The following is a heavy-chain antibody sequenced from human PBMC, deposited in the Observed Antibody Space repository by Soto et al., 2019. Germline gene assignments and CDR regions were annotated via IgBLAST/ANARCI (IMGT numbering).Heavy chain of an antibody. J-gene: IGHJ4*02. CDR1: GFTFSSYA. Sequence: GGSLRLSCAASGFTFSSYAMSWVRQAPGKGLEWVSAISGSGGSTYYADSVKGRFTISRDNSKNTLYLQMNSLRAEDTAVYYCARGHSGYDSGYYFDYWGQGTLVTVSS. V-gene: IGHV3-23*01. D-gene: IGHD5-12*01. CDR3: ARGHSGYDSGYYFDY. CDR2: ISGSGGST.